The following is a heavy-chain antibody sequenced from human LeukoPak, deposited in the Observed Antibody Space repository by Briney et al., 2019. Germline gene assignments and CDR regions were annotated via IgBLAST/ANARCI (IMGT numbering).Heavy chain of an antibody. CDR3: ARLLVITGTTGSDY. J-gene: IGHJ4*02. D-gene: IGHD1-7*01. CDR2: IIPIFGTA. CDR1: GGTFSSYA. Sequence: ASVKVFCKASGGTFSSYAISWVPQAPGQRLDWMRRIIPIFGTANYAQKFQGRVTITADKSTSTAYMELSSLRSEDTAVYYCARLLVITGTTGSDYWGQGTLVTVSS. V-gene: IGHV1-69*06.